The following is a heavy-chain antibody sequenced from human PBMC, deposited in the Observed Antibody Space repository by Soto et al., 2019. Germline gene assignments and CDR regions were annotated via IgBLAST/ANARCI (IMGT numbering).Heavy chain of an antibody. J-gene: IGHJ4*02. D-gene: IGHD5-12*01. CDR2: IKPNSGGT. Sequence: ASMKVSWKASGYTFTGYYMHWVRQAPGQGLEWMGWIKPNSGGTNYAQKFQGRVTMARDTSISTAYMELGRLRSDDTAVYYCAGDGGSERWLRLVCYFDYWGQGTLVTDSS. CDR3: AGDGGSERWLRLVCYFDY. CDR1: GYTFTGYY. V-gene: IGHV1-2*02.